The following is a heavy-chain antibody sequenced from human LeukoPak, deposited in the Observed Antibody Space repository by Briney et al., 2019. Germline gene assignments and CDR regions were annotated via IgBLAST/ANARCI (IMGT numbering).Heavy chain of an antibody. J-gene: IGHJ3*02. CDR2: INSDGSST. CDR1: GFTFSSYW. V-gene: IGHV3-74*01. D-gene: IGHD2-8*01. Sequence: GGSLRLSCAASGFTFSSYWMHWVRQAPGKGLVWVSRINSDGSSTSYADAVKGRFTISRDNAKNTAYLQMNSLRAEDTAVYYCARVQGHPPNGLDIWGQGTMVTISS. CDR3: ARVQGHPPNGLDI.